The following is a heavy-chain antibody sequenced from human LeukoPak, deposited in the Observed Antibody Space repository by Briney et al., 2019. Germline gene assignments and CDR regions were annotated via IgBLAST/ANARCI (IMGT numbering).Heavy chain of an antibody. V-gene: IGHV3-33*06. D-gene: IGHD2-2*01. CDR1: GFTFSSYG. CDR2: IWYDGSNK. CDR3: AKDRSDIVVVPVAHYYYYMDV. J-gene: IGHJ6*03. Sequence: PGGSLRLSCAASGFTFSSYGMHWVRQAPGKGLEWVAVIWYDGSNKYYADSVKGRFTISRDNSKNTLYLQMNSLRAEDTAVYYCAKDRSDIVVVPVAHYYYYMDVWGKGTTVTVSS.